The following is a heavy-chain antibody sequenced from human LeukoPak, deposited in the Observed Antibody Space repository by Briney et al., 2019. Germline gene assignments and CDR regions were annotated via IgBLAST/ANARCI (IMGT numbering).Heavy chain of an antibody. Sequence: GGSLRLSCAASGFTFDDYAMHWVRQAPGKGLEWVSGISWNSGSIGYADSVKGRFTISRDNAKNSLYLQMNSLRAEDTALYYCAKGISRLGELSLTTFDYWGQGTLVTVSS. V-gene: IGHV3-9*01. CDR3: AKGISRLGELSLTTFDY. CDR2: ISWNSGSI. J-gene: IGHJ4*02. CDR1: GFTFDDYA. D-gene: IGHD3-16*02.